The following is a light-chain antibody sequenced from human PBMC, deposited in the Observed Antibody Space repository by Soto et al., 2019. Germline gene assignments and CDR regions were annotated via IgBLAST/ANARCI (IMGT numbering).Light chain of an antibody. CDR2: KAS. J-gene: IGKJ1*01. CDR1: QNINSW. V-gene: IGKV1-5*03. Sequence: GDRVPITCRASQNINSWLAWYQQKPGKAPKLLIHKASSLQSGVPSRFSGSGSGTEFTLTISSLDPDDFAIYYCQQYNGYGRFGQGTKVEIK. CDR3: QQYNGYGR.